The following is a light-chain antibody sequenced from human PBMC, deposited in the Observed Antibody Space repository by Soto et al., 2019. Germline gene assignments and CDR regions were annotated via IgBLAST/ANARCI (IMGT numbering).Light chain of an antibody. Sequence: EIVLTQSPGTLSLSPGERATLSCRASQSISSSFLAWYQQKPGQSPRLLISGASSKATSIPDRFSGSGYGTDFTLTISSLEDEDFEVYYCQQYGSSPITFGQGTRLESK. CDR2: GAS. J-gene: IGKJ5*01. V-gene: IGKV3-20*01. CDR1: QSISSSF. CDR3: QQYGSSPIT.